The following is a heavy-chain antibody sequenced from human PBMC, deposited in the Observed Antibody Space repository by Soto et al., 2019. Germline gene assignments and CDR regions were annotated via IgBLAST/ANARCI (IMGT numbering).Heavy chain of an antibody. CDR3: AREREGRSYSSGWSTTNAFAP. Sequence: QVQLVQSGAEVKKPGASVKVSCKASGYTFSAYYIHWVRQAPGQGLEWMGWINPNSGGTKYAQKFQDWVTMTWDTSISTAYMELSRLRSDDTAVYYCAREREGRSYSSGWSTTNAFAPWGQGTLVTVSS. CDR1: GYTFSAYY. CDR2: INPNSGGT. V-gene: IGHV1-2*04. D-gene: IGHD6-19*01. J-gene: IGHJ5*02.